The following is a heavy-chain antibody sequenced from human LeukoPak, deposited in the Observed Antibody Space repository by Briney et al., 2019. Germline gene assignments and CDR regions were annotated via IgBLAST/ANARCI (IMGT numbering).Heavy chain of an antibody. D-gene: IGHD3-10*01. CDR3: ARQGRHYYGSGSFDY. V-gene: IGHV4-39*01. Sequence: SETLSLTCTVSGGSISSSGYYWGWIRQPPGKGLEWIGSIYYSGSTYYNPSLKSRVTISVDTSKNQFSLKLSSVTAADTAVYYCARQGRHYYGSGSFDYWGQGTLVTVSS. J-gene: IGHJ4*02. CDR1: GGSISSSGYY. CDR2: IYYSGST.